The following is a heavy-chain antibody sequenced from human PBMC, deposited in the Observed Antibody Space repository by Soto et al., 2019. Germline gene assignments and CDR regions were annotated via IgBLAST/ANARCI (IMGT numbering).Heavy chain of an antibody. V-gene: IGHV3-23*01. CDR2: ISGSGSSGGNT. CDR3: AKDVWSAGPFYGLDD. CDR1: GFTFSIYA. D-gene: IGHD3-3*01. Sequence: LRLSCAASGFTFSIYAMFWVRQAPGKGLEWVSAISGSGSSGGNTYHGDSVKGRFTISRDNSRNTLYLQMTGLRAEDTAIYYCAKDVWSAGPFYGLDDWGQGTTVTVSS. J-gene: IGHJ6*02.